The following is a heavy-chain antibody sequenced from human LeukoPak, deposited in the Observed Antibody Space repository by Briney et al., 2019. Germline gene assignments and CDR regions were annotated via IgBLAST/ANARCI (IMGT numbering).Heavy chain of an antibody. V-gene: IGHV3-20*04. D-gene: IGHD2-2*01. J-gene: IGHJ4*02. CDR2: INWSGGST. Sequence: PGGSLRLSCAASGFAFDEHGMSWVRQVPGKGLEWVSGINWSGGSTGYADPLRGRFTISRDNAKNSLYLQMDSLRAEDTALYYCARAPITSPFYFDYWGQGTLVTVSS. CDR3: ARAPITSPFYFDY. CDR1: GFAFDEHG.